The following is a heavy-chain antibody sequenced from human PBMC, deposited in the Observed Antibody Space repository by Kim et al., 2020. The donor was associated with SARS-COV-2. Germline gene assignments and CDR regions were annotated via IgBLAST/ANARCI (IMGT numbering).Heavy chain of an antibody. J-gene: IGHJ6*02. CDR3: ASPMVRGVTEVRLYYYGMDV. CDR1: GGTFSSYA. CDR2: IIPIFGTA. D-gene: IGHD3-10*01. Sequence: SVKVSCKASGGTFSSYAISWVRQAPGQGLEWMGGIIPIFGTANYAQKFQGRVTITADESTSTAYMELSSLRSEDTAVYYCASPMVRGVTEVRLYYYGMDVWGQGTTVTVSS. V-gene: IGHV1-69*13.